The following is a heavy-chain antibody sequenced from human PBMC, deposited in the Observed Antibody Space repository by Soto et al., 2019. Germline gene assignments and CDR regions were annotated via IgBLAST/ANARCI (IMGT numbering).Heavy chain of an antibody. V-gene: IGHV4-4*02. CDR3: ATRSPATRASGGFY. D-gene: IGHD6-13*01. J-gene: IGHJ4*02. Sequence: QVQLQESGPGLVKPSGTLSLTCGVSGGSMSSNNWWTWVRQPPGKGLEWIGEIYLSGSTNYNPSLKSRVTISVDKSKNHFSLNLNSVTAADTAVYYCATRSPATRASGGFYWGQGALVTVSS. CDR1: GGSMSSNNW. CDR2: IYLSGST.